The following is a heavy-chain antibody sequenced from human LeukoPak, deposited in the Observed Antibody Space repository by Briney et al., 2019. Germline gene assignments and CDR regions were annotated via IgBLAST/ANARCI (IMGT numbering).Heavy chain of an antibody. Sequence: PGGSLRLSCAASGFTFSTYGMHWVRQAPGKGLEWVAFIRYDGRNKYYADSVKGRFTISRDNSKNTLYLQMNSLRAEDTAVYYCARGRLDYGDYNGYFDYWGQGTLVTVSS. CDR2: IRYDGRNK. CDR1: GFTFSTYG. V-gene: IGHV3-30*02. CDR3: ARGRLDYGDYNGYFDY. J-gene: IGHJ4*02. D-gene: IGHD4-17*01.